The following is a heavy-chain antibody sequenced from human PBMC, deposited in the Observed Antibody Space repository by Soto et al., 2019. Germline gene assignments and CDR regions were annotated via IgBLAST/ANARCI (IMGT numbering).Heavy chain of an antibody. CDR1: GYTFTSYG. CDR3: AKASGSYYY. J-gene: IGHJ4*02. D-gene: IGHD1-26*01. CDR2: ITASNGNT. V-gene: IGHV1-18*01. Sequence: XXVKVSCKASGYTFTSYGISCVRHAPGQGLEWMGWITASNGNTNYPQTLQGRVTMTTDTSTSTAYMELRSLRSDDTAVYYCAKASGSYYYWGQGTLVTVSS.